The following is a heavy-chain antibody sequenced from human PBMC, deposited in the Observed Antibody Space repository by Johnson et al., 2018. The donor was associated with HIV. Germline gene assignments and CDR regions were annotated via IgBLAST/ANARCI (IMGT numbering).Heavy chain of an antibody. J-gene: IGHJ3*02. V-gene: IGHV3-9*01. Sequence: EVQLVESGGGLVQPGGSLRLSCAASGFTVSSNYMSWVRQAPGKELEWVSVISWNSGSIGYADSVKGRFTISRDNAKNSLYLQMNSLRDEDTALYYCARDPTTQNPRLTGDFGAFDIWGQGTMVTVSS. D-gene: IGHD7-27*01. CDR3: ARDPTTQNPRLTGDFGAFDI. CDR1: GFTVSSNY. CDR2: ISWNSGSI.